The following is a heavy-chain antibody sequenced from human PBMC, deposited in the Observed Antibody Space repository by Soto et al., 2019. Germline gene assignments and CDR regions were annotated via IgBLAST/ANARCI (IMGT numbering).Heavy chain of an antibody. Sequence: SETLSLTCAVYGGSFSGYYWSWIRQPPGKGLEWIGEINHSGSTNYNPSLKSRVTISVDTSKNQFSLKLSSVTAADTAVYYCATGSLVSIVVVVAARAAYFDYWGKGTLVTVSS. J-gene: IGHJ4*02. CDR2: INHSGST. CDR1: GGSFSGYY. V-gene: IGHV4-34*01. D-gene: IGHD2-15*01. CDR3: ATGSLVSIVVVVAARAAYFDY.